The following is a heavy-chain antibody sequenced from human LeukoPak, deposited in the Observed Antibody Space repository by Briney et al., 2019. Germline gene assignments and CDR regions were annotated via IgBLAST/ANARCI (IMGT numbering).Heavy chain of an antibody. J-gene: IGHJ4*02. Sequence: GGSLRLSCAASGFTVSSNYMSWVRQAPGKGLEWVSVIYSGGSTYYSDSVKGRFTISRDNSKNTLYLQMNSLRAEDTAVYYCARSSSSWSDYWGQGTLVTVSS. CDR1: GFTVSSNY. CDR3: ARSSSSWSDY. CDR2: IYSGGST. D-gene: IGHD6-13*01. V-gene: IGHV3-66*01.